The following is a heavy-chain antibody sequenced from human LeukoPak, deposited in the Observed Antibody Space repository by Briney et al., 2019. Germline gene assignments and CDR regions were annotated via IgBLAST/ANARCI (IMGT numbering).Heavy chain of an antibody. CDR2: ISYDGSNK. V-gene: IGHV3-30*18. D-gene: IGHD2-21*02. CDR1: GFTFSSYG. CDR3: AKDLQVTPDY. J-gene: IGHJ4*02. Sequence: PGRSLRLSCSASGFTFSSYGMHWVRQAPGKGLEWVAFISYDGSNKDYADSVRGRFIISRDNSKNTLYLQMNSLRAEDTAVYYCAKDLQVTPDYWGQGTLVTVSS.